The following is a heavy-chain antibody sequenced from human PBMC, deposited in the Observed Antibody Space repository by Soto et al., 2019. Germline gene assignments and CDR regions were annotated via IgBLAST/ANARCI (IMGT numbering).Heavy chain of an antibody. J-gene: IGHJ4*02. CDR3: AGGGGYSGYAGHDS. Sequence: EVQLVESGGGLIHPGGSLRLSCGASGFTVSTTYMSWVRQAPGKGLEWVSTMNTGGSTSYADSAKGRFTISRDNSKNTLYLQMNGLRVEDTAVYYCAGGGGYSGYAGHDSWGQGTLVTVSS. CDR1: GFTVSTTY. V-gene: IGHV3-53*01. D-gene: IGHD5-12*01. CDR2: MNTGGST.